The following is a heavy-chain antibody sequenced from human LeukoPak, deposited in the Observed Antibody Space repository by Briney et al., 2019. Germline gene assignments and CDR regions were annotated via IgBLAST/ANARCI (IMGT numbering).Heavy chain of an antibody. CDR1: GYSFTSYW. CDR3: ARRVWNNWNDPRGYFDY. D-gene: IGHD1-1*01. CDR2: IYPGDSDT. Sequence: GESLKISCKGSGYSFTSYWIGWVRQMPGKGLEWMGIIYPGDSDTKYSAPFQGQVTISADKSITTAYLQWSSLKASDSAMYYCARRVWNNWNDPRGYFDYCGQGTLVTVSS. V-gene: IGHV5-51*01. J-gene: IGHJ4*02.